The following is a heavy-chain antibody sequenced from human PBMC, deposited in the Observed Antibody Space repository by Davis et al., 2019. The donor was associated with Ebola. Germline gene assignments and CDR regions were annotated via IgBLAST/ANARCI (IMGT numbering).Heavy chain of an antibody. CDR1: AYSFSSHD. Sequence: SVPVPSKASAYSFSSHDLIWVRQPTGQGLVWMGWMNPNSGNTGYPQKFQGRVTMTRNTSISTAYMELSSLRSEGTDGYYCARGLRSSSPHWGQGTLVTVSS. CDR2: MNPNSGNT. CDR3: ARGLRSSSPH. D-gene: IGHD6-13*01. V-gene: IGHV1-8*02. J-gene: IGHJ4*02.